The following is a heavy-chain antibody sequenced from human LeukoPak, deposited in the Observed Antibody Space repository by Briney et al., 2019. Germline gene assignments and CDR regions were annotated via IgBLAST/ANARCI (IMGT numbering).Heavy chain of an antibody. CDR1: GFTFSSYG. V-gene: IGHV3-30*03. CDR3: ARAGSGSHPKELGAFDI. D-gene: IGHD1-26*01. Sequence: GGSLRLSCAASGFTFSSYGMHWVRQAPGKGLEWVAVISYDGSNKYYADSVKGRFTISRDNSKNTLYLQMNSLRAEDTAVYYCARAGSGSHPKELGAFDIWGQGTMVIVSS. J-gene: IGHJ3*02. CDR2: ISYDGSNK.